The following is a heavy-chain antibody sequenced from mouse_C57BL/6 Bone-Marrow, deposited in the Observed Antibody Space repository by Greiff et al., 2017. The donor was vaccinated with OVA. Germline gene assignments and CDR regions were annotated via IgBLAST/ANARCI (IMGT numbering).Heavy chain of an antibody. CDR3: ATPDGYAMDY. J-gene: IGHJ4*01. V-gene: IGHV1-82*01. CDR1: GYAFSSSW. CDR2: IYPGDGDT. Sequence: QVQLKQSGPELVKPGASVKISCKASGYAFSSSWMNWVKQRPGKGLEWIGRIYPGDGDTNYNGKFKGKATLTADKSSSTAYMQLSSLTSEDSAVYFCATPDGYAMDYWGQGTSVTVSS. D-gene: IGHD2-3*01.